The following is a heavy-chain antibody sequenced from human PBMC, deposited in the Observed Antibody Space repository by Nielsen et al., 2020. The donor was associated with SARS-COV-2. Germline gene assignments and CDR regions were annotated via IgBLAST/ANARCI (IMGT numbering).Heavy chain of an antibody. Sequence: GGSLRLSCAASGFTFSDYAMAWVRQAPGKGLVWVSRVTSDGKSTTYADSVKGRFTVSRDNAQNTLYLQMNSLRPEDTAIYYCARLKSENAYWGQGTLVTVSS. CDR2: VTSDGKST. CDR1: GFTFSDYA. CDR3: ARLKSENAY. J-gene: IGHJ4*02. V-gene: IGHV3-74*01.